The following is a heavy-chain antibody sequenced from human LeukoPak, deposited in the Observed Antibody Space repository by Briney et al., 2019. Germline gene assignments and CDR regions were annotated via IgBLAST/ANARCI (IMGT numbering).Heavy chain of an antibody. CDR2: IYYRGSI. J-gene: IGHJ3*02. D-gene: IGHD5-24*01. V-gene: IGHV4-59*01. Sequence: PSETLSLTCTVSGGSISNYHWSWIRQPPGKGLGWIGYIYYRGSIKYNPSLESRVTISVDMSKNQFSLKLNSVTAADTAVYYCVRVQADGNSDIWGQGTMVTVSS. CDR1: GGSISNYH. CDR3: VRVQADGNSDI.